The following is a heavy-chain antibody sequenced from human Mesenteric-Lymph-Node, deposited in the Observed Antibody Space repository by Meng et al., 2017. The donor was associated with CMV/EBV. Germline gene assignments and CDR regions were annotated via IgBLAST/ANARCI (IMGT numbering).Heavy chain of an antibody. CDR1: GFTFSSYD. CDR3: VTSNWNTREFDH. CDR2: ISSGSSTI. J-gene: IGHJ4*02. V-gene: IGHV3-48*03. Sequence: GGSLRLSCAASGFTFSSYDMNWVRQAPGKGLEWVSYISSGSSTIYYADSVRGRFIISRDSAKNSLYLQMNSLTAEDTAVYYCVTSNWNTREFDHWGQGMLVTVSS. D-gene: IGHD1/OR15-1a*01.